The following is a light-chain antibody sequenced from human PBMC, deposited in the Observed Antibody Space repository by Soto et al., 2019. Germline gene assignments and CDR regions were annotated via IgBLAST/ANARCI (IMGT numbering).Light chain of an antibody. Sequence: EIVMTHSPPPLSVPPGEEATFFCRASKSVINNLAWYQKKPGQAPRPLIYGASTWATGIPARFSGSGSGTEFTFTISSLQSEDFAFYYCQQYNSWWTFGQGTRVDIK. J-gene: IGKJ1*01. CDR3: QQYNSWWT. CDR2: GAS. CDR1: KSVINN. V-gene: IGKV3-15*01.